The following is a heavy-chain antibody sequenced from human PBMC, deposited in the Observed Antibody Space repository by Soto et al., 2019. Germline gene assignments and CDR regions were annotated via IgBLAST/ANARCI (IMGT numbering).Heavy chain of an antibody. CDR1: XXXXXSXX. V-gene: IGHV3-53*01. CDR2: IYSGGST. D-gene: IGHD5-12*01. J-gene: IGHJ1*01. Sequence: EVQLVESGGGLIQPGGSLRLXXXXXXXXXXSXXXSXXXXXXXXGXEWVSVIYSGGSTYYADSVKGRFTISRDNSKNTLYLQMNSLRAEDTAVYYCXRDRXESGYPEYFQHWGQGTLVTVSS. CDR3: XRDRXESGYPEYFQH.